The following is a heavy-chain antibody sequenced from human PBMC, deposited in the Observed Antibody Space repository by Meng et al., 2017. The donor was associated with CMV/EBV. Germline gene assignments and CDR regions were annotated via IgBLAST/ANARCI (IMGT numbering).Heavy chain of an antibody. CDR3: ARRRGRHSGGGSYYFDY. V-gene: IGHV3-21*01. CDR2: ISSSSSYI. D-gene: IGHD4-23*01. CDR1: GFTFSSYS. J-gene: IGHJ4*02. Sequence: GGSLRLSCAASGFTFSSYSMNWARQAPGKGLEWVSSISSSSSYIYYADSVKGRFTISRDNAKNSLYLQMNSLRAEDTAVYYCARRRGRHSGGGSYYFDYWGQGTLVTVSS.